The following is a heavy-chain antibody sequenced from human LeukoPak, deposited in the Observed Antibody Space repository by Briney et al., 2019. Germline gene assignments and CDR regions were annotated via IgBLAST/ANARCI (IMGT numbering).Heavy chain of an antibody. CDR1: GYTFTSYD. V-gene: IGHV1-69*13. Sequence: ASVKVSCKASGYTFTSYDINWVRQATGQGLEWMGGIIPIFGTANYAQKFQGRVTITADESTSTAYMELSSLRSEDTAVYYCARQAFWSGYYPYWGQGTLVTVSS. D-gene: IGHD3-3*01. J-gene: IGHJ4*02. CDR3: ARQAFWSGYYPY. CDR2: IIPIFGTA.